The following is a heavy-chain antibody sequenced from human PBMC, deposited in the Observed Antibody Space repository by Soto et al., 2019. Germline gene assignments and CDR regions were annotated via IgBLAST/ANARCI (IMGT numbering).Heavy chain of an antibody. CDR2: INSDGSSA. V-gene: IGHV3-74*01. J-gene: IGHJ4*02. Sequence: PVGSLRLSCASSVFTFSNYWMHWVRQAPGKGLVWVSRINSDGSSAIYANSVKGRFTISRDNAKNTLFLQMDSLRAEDTAVYYCVRVVDYNNPEFWGQGTLVTVSS. CDR3: VRVVDYNNPEF. CDR1: VFTFSNYW. D-gene: IGHD4-4*01.